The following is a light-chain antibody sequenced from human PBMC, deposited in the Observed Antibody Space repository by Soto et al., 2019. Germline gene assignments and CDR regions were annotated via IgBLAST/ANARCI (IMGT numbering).Light chain of an antibody. J-gene: IGLJ2*01. V-gene: IGLV1-40*01. CDR3: QSYDSSLSGDV. CDR1: SSNIGAGYD. Sequence: QSVLTQPPSVSGAPGQRVTISCTGSSSNIGAGYDVHWYQQLPGTAPKLLIYGNSNRPSGVPDRFSGSKSGTSASLAITGLQAEDEADYYGQSYDSSLSGDVFGGGTKLTVL. CDR2: GNS.